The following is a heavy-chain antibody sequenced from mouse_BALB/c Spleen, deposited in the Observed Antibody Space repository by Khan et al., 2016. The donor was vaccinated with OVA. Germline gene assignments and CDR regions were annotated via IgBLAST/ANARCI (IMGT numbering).Heavy chain of an antibody. Sequence: DLVKPGASVKLSCKASGYTFTSYWINWIKQRPGQGLECIGRIAPGSCRTYYNEMFKGTATLTVDTSSSTAYIQLSSLSSADSAVYVCASSNKYCSSRYAIDYWGQRTLRSGSS. CDR1: GYTFTSYW. CDR3: ASSNKYCSSRYAIDY. CDR2: IAPGSCRT. V-gene: IGHV1S41*01. J-gene: IGHJ4*01. D-gene: IGHD1-1*01.